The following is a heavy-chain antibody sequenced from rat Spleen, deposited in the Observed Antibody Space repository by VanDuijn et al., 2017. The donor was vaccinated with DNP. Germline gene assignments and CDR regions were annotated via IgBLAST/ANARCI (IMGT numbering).Heavy chain of an antibody. CDR2: ISNGGGST. J-gene: IGHJ2*01. V-gene: IGHV5-31*01. D-gene: IGHD1-11*01. Sequence: EVQLVESGGDLVQPGGSLKLSCIASGFTFNNYYMTWIRQVPGTGLEWVASISNGGGSTYYPDSVKGRFTISRDNAKNTLLLQMNNLRSEDTATYYCARDAGGPFDYWGQGVMVTVSS. CDR1: GFTFNNYY. CDR3: ARDAGGPFDY.